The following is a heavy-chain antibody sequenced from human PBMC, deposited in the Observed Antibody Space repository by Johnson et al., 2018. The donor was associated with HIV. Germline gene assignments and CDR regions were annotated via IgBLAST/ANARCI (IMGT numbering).Heavy chain of an antibody. CDR3: ARANYYHN. V-gene: IGHV3-64*01. CDR1: GFTFSSYA. CDR2: ISSNGGST. J-gene: IGHJ3*02. D-gene: IGHD3-10*01. Sequence: VQLVESGGGVVQPGRSLRLSCAASGFTFSSYAMHWVRQAPGKGLEYVSAISSNGGSTYYANSVKGRFTISRDNSKNTLYLQMGSLRAEDMAVYYCARANYYHNWGQGTMVTVSS.